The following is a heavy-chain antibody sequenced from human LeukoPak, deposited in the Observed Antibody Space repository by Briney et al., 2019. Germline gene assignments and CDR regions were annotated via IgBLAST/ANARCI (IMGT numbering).Heavy chain of an antibody. CDR3: ARDRGFGQADV. CDR2: IKQDGGEK. D-gene: IGHD3-10*01. CDR1: GFTFSGYW. J-gene: IGHJ6*04. V-gene: IGHV3-7*01. Sequence: GGSLTLSCAASGFTFSGYWMSWLRQAPGKGLEWVAKIKQDGGEKYYVHSVKGRFTISRDNAKHSLYLQMNSLRAEDTAVYYCARDRGFGQADVWGRGTTVTVSS.